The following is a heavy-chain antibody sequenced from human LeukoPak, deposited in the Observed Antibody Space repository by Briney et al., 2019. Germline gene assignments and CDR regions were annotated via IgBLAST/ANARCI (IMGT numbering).Heavy chain of an antibody. CDR2: MYHSGRT. V-gene: IGHV4-38-2*01. CDR3: ARLGPYGDYRRGFLDY. Sequence: KPSETLSLTCAVSGYSISSGYYWGWIRQPPGKGLEWIGSMYHSGRTSYNPSLKSRVTISVDTSKNQFSLKLSSVTAADTAVYYCARLGPYGDYRRGFLDYWGQGTLVAVSS. D-gene: IGHD4-17*01. CDR1: GYSISSGYY. J-gene: IGHJ4*02.